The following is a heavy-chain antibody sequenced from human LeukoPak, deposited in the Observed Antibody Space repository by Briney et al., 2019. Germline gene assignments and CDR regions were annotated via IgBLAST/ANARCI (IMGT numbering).Heavy chain of an antibody. V-gene: IGHV1-2*02. D-gene: IGHD5-24*01. CDR2: INPNSGGT. Sequence: ASEKVSLKASGNTITGYYMQWVSPAPAQGLEWMGWINPNSGGTNYAQKFQGRVTMTRDTSISTAYMELSRLRSDDTAVYYGARQRFVYWGQVTLGTVSS. J-gene: IGHJ4*02. CDR3: ARQRFVY. CDR1: GNTITGYY.